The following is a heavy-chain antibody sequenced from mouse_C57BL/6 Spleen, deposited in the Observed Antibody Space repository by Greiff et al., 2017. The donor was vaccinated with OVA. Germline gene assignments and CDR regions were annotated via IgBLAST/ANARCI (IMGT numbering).Heavy chain of an antibody. CDR2: FYPGSGSI. Sequence: QVQLKQSGAELVKPGASVKLSCKASGYTFTEYTIHWVKQRSGQGLEWIGWFYPGSGSIKYNEKFKDKATLTADKSSSTVYMALSRLTSEDSAVYFCARHEEGGYDGPAWFAYWGQGTLVTVSA. CDR1: GYTFTEYT. J-gene: IGHJ3*01. D-gene: IGHD2-2*01. V-gene: IGHV1-62-2*01. CDR3: ARHEEGGYDGPAWFAY.